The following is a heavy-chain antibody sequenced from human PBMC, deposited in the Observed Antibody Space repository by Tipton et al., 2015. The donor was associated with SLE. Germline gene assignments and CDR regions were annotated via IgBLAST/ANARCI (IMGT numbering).Heavy chain of an antibody. J-gene: IGHJ5*02. D-gene: IGHD3-16*01. CDR2: IYYSGST. CDR1: GGSISSGGYY. Sequence: TLSLTCTVSGGSISSGGYYWSWLRQLPGKGLEWIGYIYYSGSTFYNPSLKSRVSISVDRSNNQFSLKLNSVTAADTAVYYCVRGRGERYTSRIDLWGQGALVPVSS. CDR3: VRGRGERYTSRIDL. V-gene: IGHV4-31*03.